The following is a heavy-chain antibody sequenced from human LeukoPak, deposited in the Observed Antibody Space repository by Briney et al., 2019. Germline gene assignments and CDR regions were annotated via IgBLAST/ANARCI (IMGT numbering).Heavy chain of an antibody. CDR3: AKMSIVATIGFDY. CDR1: GFTFSSYW. D-gene: IGHD5-12*01. J-gene: IGHJ4*02. Sequence: GGSLRLSCAASGFTFSSYWMSWVRQAPGKGLEWVANIKQDGSEKYYVDSVKGRFTISRDNAKDALYLQMNSLRAEDTALYYCAKMSIVATIGFDYWGQGTLVTVSS. CDR2: IKQDGSEK. V-gene: IGHV3-7*03.